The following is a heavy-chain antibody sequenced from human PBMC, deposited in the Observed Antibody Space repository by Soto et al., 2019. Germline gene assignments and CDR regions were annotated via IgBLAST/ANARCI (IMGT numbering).Heavy chain of an antibody. CDR1: GRSMSGYY. CDR3: AREDYYDTGYYVV. Sequence: SETLSLTCTVSGRSMSGYYWSWIRQPAGERLEWIGRIYTSGTTDFNPSLKGRVTMSVDTSKNQFSLKLTSVTAADTALYYCAREDYYDTGYYVVWGQGXQVTVYS. V-gene: IGHV4-4*07. CDR2: IYTSGTT. D-gene: IGHD3-9*01. J-gene: IGHJ4*02.